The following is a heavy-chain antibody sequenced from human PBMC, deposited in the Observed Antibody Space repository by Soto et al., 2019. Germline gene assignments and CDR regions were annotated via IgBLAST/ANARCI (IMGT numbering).Heavy chain of an antibody. V-gene: IGHV3-33*01. D-gene: IGHD6-19*01. CDR2: IWYDGSNK. CDR1: GFTFSSYG. Sequence: GGSLRLSCAASGFTFSSYGMHWVRQAPGKGLEWVAVIWYDGSNKYYADSVKGRFTISRDNSKNTLYLQMNSLRAEDTAVYYCARDGEELIAVAGLDYWGQGTLVTVSS. CDR3: ARDGEELIAVAGLDY. J-gene: IGHJ4*02.